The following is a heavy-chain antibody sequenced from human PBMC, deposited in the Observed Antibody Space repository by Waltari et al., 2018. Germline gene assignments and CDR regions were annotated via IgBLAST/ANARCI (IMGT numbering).Heavy chain of an antibody. CDR1: GGSISSGSYY. V-gene: IGHV4-61*09. CDR2: IYTSGST. CDR3: ARVPPGWELGDGHFDY. Sequence: QVQLQESGPGLVKPSQTLSLTCTVSGGSISSGSYYWSWIRQPAGKGLEWIGYIYTSGSTNYNPSLKSRVTISVDTSKNQFSLKLSSVTAADTAVYYCARVPPGWELGDGHFDYWGQGTLVTVSS. J-gene: IGHJ4*02. D-gene: IGHD1-26*01.